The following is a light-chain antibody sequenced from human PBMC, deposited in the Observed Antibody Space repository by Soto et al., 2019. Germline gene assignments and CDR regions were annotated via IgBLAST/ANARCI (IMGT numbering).Light chain of an antibody. CDR1: TSDVGAYNL. Sequence: QSALTQPASVSGSPGQSITISCTGTTSDVGAYNLVSWYQQHPGKAPKLMIYDVNVRPSGVSNRFSGSKSGNTASLTISGLQAEDEADYYCSSYTTRSTLEYVFGTGTKLTVL. CDR3: SSYTTRSTLEYV. V-gene: IGLV2-14*03. J-gene: IGLJ1*01. CDR2: DVN.